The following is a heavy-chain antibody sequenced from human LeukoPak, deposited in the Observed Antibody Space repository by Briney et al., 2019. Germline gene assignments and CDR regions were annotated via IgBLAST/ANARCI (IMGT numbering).Heavy chain of an antibody. CDR2: ISSSSSYI. V-gene: IGHV3-21*01. CDR3: ARDTDYYDSSGYFDY. CDR1: GFTFSSYS. Sequence: GGSLRLSCAASGFTFSSYSMNWVRQAPGKGLESVSSISSSSSYIYYADSVKGRFTISRDNAKNSLYLQMNSLRAEDTAVYYCARDTDYYDSSGYFDYWGQGTLVTVSS. J-gene: IGHJ4*02. D-gene: IGHD3-22*01.